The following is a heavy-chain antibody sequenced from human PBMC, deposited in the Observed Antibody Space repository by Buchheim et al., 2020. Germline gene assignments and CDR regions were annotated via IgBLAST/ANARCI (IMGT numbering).Heavy chain of an antibody. D-gene: IGHD6-13*01. CDR2: ISSSSSTI. CDR3: AASNRAAAGKVVDGMDV. Sequence: EVQLVESGGGLVQPGGSLRLSCAASGFTFSSYSMNWVRQAPGKGLEWVSYISSSSSTIYYADSVKGRFTISRDNAKNSLYLQMNSLRAEDTAVYYCAASNRAAAGKVVDGMDVWGQGTT. CDR1: GFTFSSYS. V-gene: IGHV3-48*01. J-gene: IGHJ6*02.